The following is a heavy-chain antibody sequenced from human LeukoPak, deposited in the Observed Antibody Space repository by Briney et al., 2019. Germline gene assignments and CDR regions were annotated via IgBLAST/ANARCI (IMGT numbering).Heavy chain of an antibody. J-gene: IGHJ4*02. CDR1: EFTFSSYA. CDR2: ISYDGSNK. Sequence: GRSLRLSCAASEFTFSSYAMHWVRQAPGKGLEWVAVISYDGSNKCYADSVKGRFTISRDNSKNTLYLQMNSLRAEDTAVYYCARSFGVVTEPDYWGQGTLVTVSS. D-gene: IGHD3-3*01. V-gene: IGHV3-30-3*01. CDR3: ARSFGVVTEPDY.